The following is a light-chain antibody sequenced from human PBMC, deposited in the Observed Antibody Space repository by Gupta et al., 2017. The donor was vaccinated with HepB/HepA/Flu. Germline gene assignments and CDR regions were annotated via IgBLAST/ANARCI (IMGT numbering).Light chain of an antibody. V-gene: IGKV3-15*01. CDR1: QSVGTN. J-gene: IGKJ1*01. CDR3: HQYNNWPPRT. CDR2: GAS. Sequence: ETVMTQSPATLSVSPGERVTLSCRASQSVGTNLAWYQQKPGQAPRLLIHGASTRDTGIPARFSGSGSGTDFTLSISSLQSEDFAGYYCHQYNNWPPRTFGQGTKVE.